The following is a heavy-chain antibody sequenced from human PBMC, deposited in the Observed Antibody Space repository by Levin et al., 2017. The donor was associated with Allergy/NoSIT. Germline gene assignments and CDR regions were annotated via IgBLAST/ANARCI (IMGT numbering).Heavy chain of an antibody. Sequence: SCKGSGFTFGDYAMSWVRQAPGKGLEWVGFIRNKAHGGTTEYAASVKGRLTISRDDSKSIAYLQMNSLKTEDTAVYFCARGGPPNYDYNWGSYRDGYFDYWGQGTLVTVSS. CDR3: ARGGPPNYDYNWGSYRDGYFDY. J-gene: IGHJ4*02. V-gene: IGHV3-49*04. CDR1: GFTFGDYA. D-gene: IGHD3-16*02. CDR2: IRNKAHGGTT.